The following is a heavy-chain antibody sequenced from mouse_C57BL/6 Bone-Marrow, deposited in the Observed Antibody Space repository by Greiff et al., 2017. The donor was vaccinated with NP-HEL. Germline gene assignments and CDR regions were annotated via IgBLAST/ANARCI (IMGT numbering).Heavy chain of an antibody. Sequence: QVQLKESGAELVKPGASVKISCKASGYAFSSYWMNWVKQRPGKGLEWIGQIYPGDGDTNYNGKFKGKATLTADKSSSTAYMQLSSLTSEDSAVYFCARGYDYFYWYFDVWGTGTTVTVSS. CDR2: IYPGDGDT. D-gene: IGHD2-4*01. J-gene: IGHJ1*03. CDR1: GYAFSSYW. CDR3: ARGYDYFYWYFDV. V-gene: IGHV1-80*01.